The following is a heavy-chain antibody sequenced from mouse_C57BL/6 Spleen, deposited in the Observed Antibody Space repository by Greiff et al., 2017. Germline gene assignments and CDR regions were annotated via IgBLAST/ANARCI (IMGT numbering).Heavy chain of an antibody. CDR3: ARHGDYCRDWYFYV. CDR2: ISSGGSYT. D-gene: IGHD1-1*01. Sequence: EVKLEESGGDLVKPGGSLKLSCAASGFTFSSYGMSWVRQTPDKRLEWVATISSGGSYTYYHDSVKGRCTISRDNAKNTLYLQMSSLKSEDTAMYYCARHGDYCRDWYFYVWGTGATVTVSS. V-gene: IGHV5-6*02. J-gene: IGHJ1*03. CDR1: GFTFSSYG.